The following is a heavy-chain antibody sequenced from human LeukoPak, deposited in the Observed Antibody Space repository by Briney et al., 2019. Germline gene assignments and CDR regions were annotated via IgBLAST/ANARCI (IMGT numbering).Heavy chain of an antibody. Sequence: PGGSLRLSCTAASLTFDEHSMSWVRQLPRKRLEWVFGINWSGGSTGYADPLRGRFTTSRDNAKTSLYLQMDSLRAEDTALYYCARAPITSPFYFDYWGQGTLVTVSS. J-gene: IGHJ4*02. CDR2: INWSGGST. D-gene: IGHD2-2*01. V-gene: IGHV3-20*04. CDR1: SLTFDEHS. CDR3: ARAPITSPFYFDY.